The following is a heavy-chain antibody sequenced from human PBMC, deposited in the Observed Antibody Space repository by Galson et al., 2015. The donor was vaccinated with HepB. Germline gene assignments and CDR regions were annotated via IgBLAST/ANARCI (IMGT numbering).Heavy chain of an antibody. CDR3: ARDPLGYCSSTSCSTTDYGMDV. Sequence: SLRLSCAASGFTFSDYYMSWIRQAPGKGLEWISYISSSSSYTNYADSVKGRFTISRDNAKNSLYLQMNSLRAKDTAVYYCARDPLGYCSSTSCSTTDYGMDVWGQGTTVTVSS. CDR1: GFTFSDYY. CDR2: ISSSSSYT. J-gene: IGHJ6*02. V-gene: IGHV3-11*06. D-gene: IGHD2-2*02.